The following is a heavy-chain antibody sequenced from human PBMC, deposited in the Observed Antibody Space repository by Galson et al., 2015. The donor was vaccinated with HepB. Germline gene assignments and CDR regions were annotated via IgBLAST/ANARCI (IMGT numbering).Heavy chain of an antibody. D-gene: IGHD4-17*01. J-gene: IGHJ4*02. V-gene: IGHV1-69*10. CDR2: IIPILGIA. Sequence: SVKVSCKASGGTFSSYAISWVRQAPGQGLEWMGGIIPILGIANYAQKFQGRVTITADKSTSTAYMELSSLRSEDTAVYYCARDRVNDYGDLYYFDYWGQGTLVTVSS. CDR1: GGTFSSYA. CDR3: ARDRVNDYGDLYYFDY.